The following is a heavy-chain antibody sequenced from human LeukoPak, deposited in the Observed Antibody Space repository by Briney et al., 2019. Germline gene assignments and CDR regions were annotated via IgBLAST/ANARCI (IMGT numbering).Heavy chain of an antibody. J-gene: IGHJ3*02. CDR3: AREVKYYGSGGLGAFDI. D-gene: IGHD3-10*01. CDR2: IYTSGST. Sequence: SETLSLTCAVYGGSFSGYYWSWIRQPAGKGLEWIGRIYTSGSTNYNPSLKSRVTISVDTSKNQFSLKLSSVTAADTAVCYCAREVKYYGSGGLGAFDIWGQGTMVTVSS. V-gene: IGHV4-4*07. CDR1: GGSFSGYY.